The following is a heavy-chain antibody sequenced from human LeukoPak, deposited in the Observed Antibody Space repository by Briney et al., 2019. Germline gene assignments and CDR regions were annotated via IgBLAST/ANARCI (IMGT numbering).Heavy chain of an antibody. V-gene: IGHV1-3*01. D-gene: IGHD5-18*01. CDR1: GHTFTSYS. J-gene: IGHJ4*02. Sequence: ASVKVSCKASGHTFTSYSMHWVRQAPGQRLEWMGWINAGSGRTKYSQKFQGRVTMTRDTSTSTVYMELSSLRSEDTAVYYCARGADTAPPDYWGQGTLVTVSS. CDR3: ARGADTAPPDY. CDR2: INAGSGRT.